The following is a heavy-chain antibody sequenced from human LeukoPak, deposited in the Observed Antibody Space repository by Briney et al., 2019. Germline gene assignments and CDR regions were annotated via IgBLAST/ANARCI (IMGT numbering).Heavy chain of an antibody. Sequence: PGGSLRLSCAASGFTFSNYAMNWVRQPPGKGLEWVSAISGSGGTKYYADSVKGRFTISRDNSKNTLYLQMNSLRDEDTAVYYCAKDPSTRRGNSYGYLDYWGQGTLVTVSS. CDR2: ISGSGGTK. V-gene: IGHV3-23*01. J-gene: IGHJ4*02. CDR1: GFTFSNYA. D-gene: IGHD5-18*01. CDR3: AKDPSTRRGNSYGYLDY.